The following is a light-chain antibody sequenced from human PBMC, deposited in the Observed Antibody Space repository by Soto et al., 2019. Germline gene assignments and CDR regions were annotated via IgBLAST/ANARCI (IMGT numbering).Light chain of an antibody. CDR3: QSYDSSLSAWV. V-gene: IGLV1-40*01. Sequence: QSVLTQPPSVSGAPGQRVTISCTGSSSNIGAGYDVHWYQHLPGTAPKLLIYGNNNRPSGVPDRFSGSKSGTSASLAISGLQAEDEADYCRQSYDSSLSAWVFGGGTKLTVL. CDR1: SSNIGAGYD. J-gene: IGLJ3*02. CDR2: GNN.